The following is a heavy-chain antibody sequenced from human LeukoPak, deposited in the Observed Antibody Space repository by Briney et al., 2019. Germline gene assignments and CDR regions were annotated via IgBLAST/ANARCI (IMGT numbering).Heavy chain of an antibody. V-gene: IGHV1-2*02. CDR2: INPNSGGT. CDR1: GYTFTGYY. J-gene: IGHJ3*02. CDR3: ARGRRITIFGVVITFDI. Sequence: ASVKVSCKASGYTFTGYYMHWVRQAPGQGLEWMGWINPNSGGTNYAQKFQGRVTMTRDTSISTAHMELSRLRSDDTAVYYCARGRRITIFGVVITFDIWGQGTMVTVSS. D-gene: IGHD3-3*01.